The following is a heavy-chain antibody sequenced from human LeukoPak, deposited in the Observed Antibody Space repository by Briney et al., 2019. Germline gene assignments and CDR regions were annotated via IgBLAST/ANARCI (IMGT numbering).Heavy chain of an antibody. CDR3: ARGPGGNFDY. Sequence: SDTLSLTCTVSGGSISSYYWSWIRQPPGKGLEWIGYIYTSGSTNYNPSLKSRVTISVDTSKNQFSLKLSSVTAADTAVYYCARGPGGNFDYWGQGTLVTVSS. V-gene: IGHV4-4*09. D-gene: IGHD3-16*01. CDR1: GGSISSYY. CDR2: IYTSGST. J-gene: IGHJ4*02.